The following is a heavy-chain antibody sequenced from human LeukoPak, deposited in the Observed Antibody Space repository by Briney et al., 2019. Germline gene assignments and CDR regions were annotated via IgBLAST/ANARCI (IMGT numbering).Heavy chain of an antibody. D-gene: IGHD6-19*01. V-gene: IGHV4-59*01. CDR2: IYYSGST. CDR1: GGSISSYY. CDR3: ARAVAGTGTPDY. J-gene: IGHJ4*02. Sequence: SETLSLTCTVSGGSISSYYWSWIRQPPGKGLEWIGYIYYSGSTNYNPSLKSRVTISVDTYKNQFSLKLSSVTAADTAVYYCARAVAGTGTPDYWGQGTLVTVSS.